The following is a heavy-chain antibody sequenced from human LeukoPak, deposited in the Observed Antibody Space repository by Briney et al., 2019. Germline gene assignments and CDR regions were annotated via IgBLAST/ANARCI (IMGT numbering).Heavy chain of an antibody. CDR2: INSDGSST. Sequence: PGGSLRLSCAASGFTFSSYLMHWVRQAPGKGLVWVSRINSDGSSTSYADSVKGRFTISRDNAKNTLYLQMNSLRAEDTAVYYCARQVDTAMVRTNWFDPWGQGTLVTVSS. V-gene: IGHV3-74*01. CDR3: ARQVDTAMVRTNWFDP. CDR1: GFTFSSYL. J-gene: IGHJ5*02. D-gene: IGHD5-18*01.